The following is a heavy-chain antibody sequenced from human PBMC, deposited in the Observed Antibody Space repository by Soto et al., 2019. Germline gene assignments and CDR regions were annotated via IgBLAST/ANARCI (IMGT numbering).Heavy chain of an antibody. CDR3: ALTGYYDVDY. J-gene: IGHJ4*02. D-gene: IGHD3-9*01. V-gene: IGHV4-30-4*01. CDR2: PYYSGST. Sequence: QVQLQESGPGLVKPSQTLSLTCTISGGSISSGDYYWSWIRQPPGKGLEWIGCPYYSGSTYYHTSLRSRVTVSVDTSKNQFSLKLSSVTAADTAVYYCALTGYYDVDYWGQGTLVTVSS. CDR1: GGSISSGDYY.